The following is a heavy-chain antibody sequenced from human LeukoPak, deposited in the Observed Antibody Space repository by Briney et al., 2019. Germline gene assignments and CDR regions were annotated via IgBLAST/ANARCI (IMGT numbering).Heavy chain of an antibody. Sequence: KSSETLSLTCNVSGGSISSGDDYYWGWIRQPPGKGLEWIGYIYYTGSTYFNPSFRSRVSMTVDTSKNQFSLTLSSVTAADTAVYYCARVYSVSQAFDLWGQGTMVTVSS. CDR3: ARVYSVSQAFDL. V-gene: IGHV4-30-4*01. D-gene: IGHD2-21*01. CDR1: GGSISSGDDYY. J-gene: IGHJ3*01. CDR2: IYYTGST.